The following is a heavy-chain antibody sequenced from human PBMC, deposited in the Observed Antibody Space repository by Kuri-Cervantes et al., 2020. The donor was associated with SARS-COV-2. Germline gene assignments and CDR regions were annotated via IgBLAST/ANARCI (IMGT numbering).Heavy chain of an antibody. CDR2: IYYSGST. V-gene: IGHV4-59*01. CDR3: ARHTPSYYDFWSGYLIYYGMDV. CDR1: GGSISSYY. J-gene: IGHJ6*02. Sequence: SETLSLTCTVSGGSISSYYWSWIRQPPGKGLEWIGYIYYSGSTYYNPSLKSRVTISVDTSKNQFSLKLSSVTAADTAVYYCARHTPSYYDFWSGYLIYYGMDVWGQGTTVTVSS. D-gene: IGHD3-3*01.